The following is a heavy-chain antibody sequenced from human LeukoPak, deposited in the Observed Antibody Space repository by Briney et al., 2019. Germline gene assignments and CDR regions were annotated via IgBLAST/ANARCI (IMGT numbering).Heavy chain of an antibody. D-gene: IGHD5-12*01. Sequence: PSGTLSLTSTVSGGSISGYYWCWIRQPPGKGLEWIGYIYYSGSTNYNPSLKSRVTISVDTSKNQFSLKLSSVTAADTAVYYCASLYSGYEDYWGQGTLVTVSS. CDR1: GGSISGYY. CDR2: IYYSGST. CDR3: ASLYSGYEDY. J-gene: IGHJ4*02. V-gene: IGHV4-59*01.